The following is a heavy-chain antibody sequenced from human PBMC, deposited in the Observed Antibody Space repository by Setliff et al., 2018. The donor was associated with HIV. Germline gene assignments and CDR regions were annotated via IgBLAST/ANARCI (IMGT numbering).Heavy chain of an antibody. CDR1: GGSFSGYY. CDR2: INHSGST. D-gene: IGHD3-3*01. V-gene: IGHV4-34*01. J-gene: IGHJ5*02. CDR3: ARFERFPYYNFWSGFGP. Sequence: PSETLSLTCAVYGGSFSGYYWRWIRQPPGKGLEWIGEINHSGSTNYNPSLKSRVTISVDTSKNQFSLKLSSVTAADTAVYYCARFERFPYYNFWSGFGPWGQGTLVTVSS.